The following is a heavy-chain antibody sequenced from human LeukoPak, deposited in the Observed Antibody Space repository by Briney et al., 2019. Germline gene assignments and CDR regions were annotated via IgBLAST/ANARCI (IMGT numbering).Heavy chain of an antibody. CDR2: IYYSGST. V-gene: IGHV4-31*03. J-gene: IGHJ4*02. CDR3: ARGRYDFWSGYYLAYFDY. D-gene: IGHD3-3*01. Sequence: PSQTLSLTCTVSGGSISSGGYYWSWIRQHPGKGLEWIGYIYYSGSTYYNPSLKSRVTISVDTSKNQFSLKLSSVTAADTAVYYCARGRYDFWSGYYLAYFDYWGQGTLVTVSS. CDR1: GGSISSGGYY.